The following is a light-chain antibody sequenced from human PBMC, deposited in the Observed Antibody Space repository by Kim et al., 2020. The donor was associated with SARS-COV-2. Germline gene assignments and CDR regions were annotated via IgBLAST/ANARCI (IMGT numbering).Light chain of an antibody. J-gene: IGLJ2*01. CDR2: QDS. V-gene: IGLV3-1*01. Sequence: VSPGQTARITCAGDKLGDKYARWYQQKPGQSPVLVIYQDSKRPSGIPARFSGSNSGNTATLTISGTQAMDEADYYCQAWDSSTVVFGGGTQLTVL. CDR3: QAWDSSTVV. CDR1: KLGDKY.